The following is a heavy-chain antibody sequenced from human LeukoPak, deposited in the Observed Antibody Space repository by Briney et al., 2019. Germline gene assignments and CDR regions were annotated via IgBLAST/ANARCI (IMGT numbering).Heavy chain of an antibody. CDR2: ISWNSGSI. D-gene: IGHD6-6*01. CDR1: GFTFDDYA. J-gene: IGHJ4*02. CDR3: AKSAAARDPFDY. Sequence: PGGSLRLSCAASGFTFDDYAMPWVRHAPGKGLEWVSGISWNSGSIGYADSVKGRFTISRDNAKNSLYLQMNSLRAEDTALYYCAKSAAARDPFDYWGQGTLVTVAS. V-gene: IGHV3-9*01.